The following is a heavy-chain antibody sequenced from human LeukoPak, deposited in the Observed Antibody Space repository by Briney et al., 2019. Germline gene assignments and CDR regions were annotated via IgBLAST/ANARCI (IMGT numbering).Heavy chain of an antibody. CDR2: ISSSSSYI. V-gene: IGHV3-21*01. J-gene: IGHJ4*02. CDR1: GFTFSSYS. CDR3: ARAPDEWGPLDY. Sequence: GGSLRLSCAASGFTFSSYSMNWVRQAPGKGLEWVSSISSSSSYIYYADSVKGRFTISRDNAKNSLYLQMNSLRAEDTAVYYCARAPDEWGPLDYWGQGTLVTVSS. D-gene: IGHD1-26*01.